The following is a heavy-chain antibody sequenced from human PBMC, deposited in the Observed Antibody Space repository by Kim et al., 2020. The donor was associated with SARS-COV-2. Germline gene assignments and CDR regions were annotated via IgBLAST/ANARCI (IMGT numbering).Heavy chain of an antibody. CDR3: ATYSYPDSSGYYYWYFDL. Sequence: SVKVSCKASGGTFSSYAISWVRQAPGQGLEWMGRIIPILGIANYAQKFQGRVTITADKSTSTAYMELSSLRSEDTAVYYCATYSYPDSSGYYYWYFDLWGRGTLVTVSS. J-gene: IGHJ2*01. V-gene: IGHV1-69*04. CDR2: IIPILGIA. CDR1: GGTFSSYA. D-gene: IGHD3-22*01.